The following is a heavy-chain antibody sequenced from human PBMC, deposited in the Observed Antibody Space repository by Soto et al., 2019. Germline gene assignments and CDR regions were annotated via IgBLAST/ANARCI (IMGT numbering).Heavy chain of an antibody. J-gene: IGHJ6*02. Sequence: GGSLRLSCAASGFTFSDYAMSWVRQAPGKGLEWVSAIPVSGDTTYYADSVKGRFTISRDNSKNTLYLQMDNLRAEDTAHYFCANGPVVGANYKYYDMDVWGRGTTVTVSS. CDR2: IPVSGDTT. CDR1: GFTFSDYA. CDR3: ANGPVVGANYKYYDMDV. D-gene: IGHD1-26*01. V-gene: IGHV3-23*01.